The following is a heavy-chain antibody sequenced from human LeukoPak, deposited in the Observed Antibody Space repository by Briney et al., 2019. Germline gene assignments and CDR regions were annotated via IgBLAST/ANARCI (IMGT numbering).Heavy chain of an antibody. Sequence: SETLSLTCAVYGGSFSGYYWSWIRQPPGKGLEWIGEINHSGSTNYNPSLKGRVTISVDTSKNQFSLKLSSVTAADTAVYYCARGRVRIAVAVDYFDYWGQGTLVTVSS. CDR2: INHSGST. CDR3: ARGRVRIAVAVDYFDY. J-gene: IGHJ4*02. CDR1: GGSFSGYY. V-gene: IGHV4-34*01. D-gene: IGHD6-19*01.